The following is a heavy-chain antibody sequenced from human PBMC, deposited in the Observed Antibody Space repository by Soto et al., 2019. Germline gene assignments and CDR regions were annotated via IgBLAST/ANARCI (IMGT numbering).Heavy chain of an antibody. J-gene: IGHJ6*03. D-gene: IGHD1-7*01. Sequence: QVQLQESGPGLVKPSQTLSLTCTVSGGSISSGGYYWSWIRQHPGKGLEWIGYIYYSGSTYYNPSLKSRVTISVDTSKNQFSLKLSSVTAADTAVYYCARSQGGPLELYYYYYYMDVWGKGTTVTVSS. CDR2: IYYSGST. V-gene: IGHV4-31*03. CDR3: ARSQGGPLELYYYYYYMDV. CDR1: GGSISSGGYY.